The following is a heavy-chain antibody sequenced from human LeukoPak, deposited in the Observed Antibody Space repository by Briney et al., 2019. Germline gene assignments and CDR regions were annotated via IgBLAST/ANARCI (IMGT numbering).Heavy chain of an antibody. CDR1: GFTFRNYW. CDR3: ARLYCSSTNCPGFDP. D-gene: IGHD2-2*01. V-gene: IGHV3-7*03. J-gene: IGHJ5*02. CDR2: IKQDGSDR. Sequence: GGSLRLSCAASGFTFRNYWMSWVRQAPGTGLEWVANIKQDGSDRNYVTSVRGRFTISRDNAESSLYLQMNSLRAEDTAVYYCARLYCSSTNCPGFDPWGQGTLVTVSS.